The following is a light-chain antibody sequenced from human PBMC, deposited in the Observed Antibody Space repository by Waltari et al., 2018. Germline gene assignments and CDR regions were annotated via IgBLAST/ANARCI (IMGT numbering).Light chain of an antibody. Sequence: QSALTQPAYVSGSPGQSITISCKDVGDYSYVSWYQQHPGNAPKLLIFDVTSRPSGGSYLFSGSKSGKTSSLTISGLQAADEADYFCSSYTHVPIFGGGTKLTVL. V-gene: IGLV2-14*03. CDR1: VGDYSY. CDR3: SSYTHVPI. CDR2: DVT. J-gene: IGLJ2*01.